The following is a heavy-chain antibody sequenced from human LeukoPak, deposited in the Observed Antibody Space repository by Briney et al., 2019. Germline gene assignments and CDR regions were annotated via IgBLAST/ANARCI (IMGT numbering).Heavy chain of an antibody. D-gene: IGHD4-11*01. CDR3: ARVLRDYSNYGRIDY. CDR1: GGSISSYY. Sequence: SETLSLTCTVSGGSISSYYWSWIRQPPGEGLEWIGYIYYSGSTNYNPSLKSRVTISVDTSKNQFSLKLSSVTAADTAVYYCARVLRDYSNYGRIDYWGQGTLVTVSS. J-gene: IGHJ4*02. V-gene: IGHV4-59*01. CDR2: IYYSGST.